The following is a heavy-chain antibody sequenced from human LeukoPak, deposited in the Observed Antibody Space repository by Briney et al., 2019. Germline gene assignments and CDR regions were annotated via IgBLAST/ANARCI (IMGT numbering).Heavy chain of an antibody. D-gene: IGHD3-10*01. Sequence: GASLKISCKGSGYSFTSYWIGWVRQLPGKGLEWMGIIYPGDSDTRYSPSFQCQVTISADKSISTAYLQWSSLKASDTAMYYCARLLDMVRGVIINGPNWFDPWGQGTLVTVSS. CDR3: ARLLDMVRGVIINGPNWFDP. V-gene: IGHV5-51*01. J-gene: IGHJ5*02. CDR1: GYSFTSYW. CDR2: IYPGDSDT.